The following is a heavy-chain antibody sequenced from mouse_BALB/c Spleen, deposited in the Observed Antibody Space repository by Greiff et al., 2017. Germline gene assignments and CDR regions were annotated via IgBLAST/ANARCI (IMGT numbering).Heavy chain of an antibody. CDR3: ARHQDYYGSSYGYFDV. CDR2: ISSGGSYT. D-gene: IGHD1-1*01. CDR1: GFTFSSYG. Sequence: EVQGVESGGDLVKPGGSLKLSCAASGFTFSSYGMSWVRQTPDKRLEWVATISSGGSYTYYPDSVKGRFTISRDNAKNTLYLQMSSLKSEDTAMYYCARHQDYYGSSYGYFDVWGAGTTVTVSS. J-gene: IGHJ1*01. V-gene: IGHV5-6*01.